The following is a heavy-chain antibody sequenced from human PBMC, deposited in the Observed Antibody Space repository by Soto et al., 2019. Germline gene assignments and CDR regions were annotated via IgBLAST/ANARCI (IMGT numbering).Heavy chain of an antibody. Sequence: QVQLQESGPGLVKPSETLSLTCTVSGGSISSYYWSWIRQPPGKGLEWIGYIYYSGSTNYNPSLKSRVTISVDTSKNQFSLKLSSVTAADTAVYYCARWDSSGWDYWGQGTLVTVSS. CDR1: GGSISSYY. J-gene: IGHJ4*02. D-gene: IGHD6-19*01. V-gene: IGHV4-59*08. CDR3: ARWDSSGWDY. CDR2: IYYSGST.